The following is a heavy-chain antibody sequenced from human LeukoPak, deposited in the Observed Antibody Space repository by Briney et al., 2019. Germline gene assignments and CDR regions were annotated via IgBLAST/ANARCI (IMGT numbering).Heavy chain of an antibody. CDR3: ARDGFLEWYPYYGMDV. D-gene: IGHD3-3*01. CDR1: GFTFTTYA. CDR2: INAGNGNT. Sequence: ASVKVSCKTSGFTFTTYAIQWVRQAPGQRLEWMGWINAGNGNTKYSQNFQGRVTITRDTSASTAYMELSSLRSEDTAVYYCARDGFLEWYPYYGMDVWGQGTTVTVSS. J-gene: IGHJ6*02. V-gene: IGHV1-3*01.